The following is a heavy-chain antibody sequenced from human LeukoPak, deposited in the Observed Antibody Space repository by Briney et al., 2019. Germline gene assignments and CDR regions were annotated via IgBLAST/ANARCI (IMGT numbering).Heavy chain of an antibody. CDR2: IYGGGDT. V-gene: IGHV3-53*01. D-gene: IGHD6-6*01. CDR3: TRLLPSSHHFFDS. CDR1: GFNVSNDH. J-gene: IGHJ4*02. Sequence: GGSLRLSCAVSGFNVSNDHMSWVRQAPGKGLEWVSVIYGGGDTYYADSVRGRFTISRDNFDNTLFLQMDSLRPEDTAVYYCTRLLPSSHHFFDSWGQGTLVTVSS.